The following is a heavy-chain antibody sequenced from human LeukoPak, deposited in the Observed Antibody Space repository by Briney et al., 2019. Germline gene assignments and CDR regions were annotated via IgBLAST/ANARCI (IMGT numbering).Heavy chain of an antibody. CDR1: GFTFSSYS. D-gene: IGHD2-21*02. CDR2: IYSGGST. Sequence: PGGSLRLSCAASGFTFSSYSINWVRQAPGKGLEWVSVIYSGGSTYYADSVKGRFTISRDNSKNTLYLQMNSLRAEDTAVYYCAGCGGDCYTNWYFDLWGRGTLVTVSS. CDR3: AGCGGDCYTNWYFDL. V-gene: IGHV3-53*01. J-gene: IGHJ2*01.